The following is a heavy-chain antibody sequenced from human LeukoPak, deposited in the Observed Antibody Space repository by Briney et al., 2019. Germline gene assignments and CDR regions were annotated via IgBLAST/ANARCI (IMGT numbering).Heavy chain of an antibody. CDR3: AERTYRVDSFTDY. J-gene: IGHJ4*02. CDR2: ISDSGGTT. CDR1: GFTFSTYA. Sequence: GGSLRLSCAASGFTFSTYAMSWVRQAPGKGLEWVSGISDSGGTTYYADSVKGRFTISRDNSKNTLYLQMNSLRAEDTAVYYCAERTYRVDSFTDYWGQGTLVAVCS. V-gene: IGHV3-23*01. D-gene: IGHD5-12*01.